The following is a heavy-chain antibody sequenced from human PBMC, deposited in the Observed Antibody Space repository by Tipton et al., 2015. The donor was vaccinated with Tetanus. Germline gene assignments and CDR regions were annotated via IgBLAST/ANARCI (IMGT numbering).Heavy chain of an antibody. CDR3: ARGDENSGDN. CDR1: GFTFSAYW. CDR2: INEGDSER. D-gene: IGHD6-19*01. V-gene: IGHV3-7*01. J-gene: IGHJ4*02. Sequence: GSLRLSCAASGFTFSAYWMSWVRQAPGKGLEWVANINEGDSERYYVDSVKGRFTISRDNAKNSLYLQMDSLRGEDTAVYYCARGDENSGDNWGQGTLVTVSS.